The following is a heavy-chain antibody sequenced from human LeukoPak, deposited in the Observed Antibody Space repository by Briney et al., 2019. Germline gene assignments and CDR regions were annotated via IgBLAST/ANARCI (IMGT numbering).Heavy chain of an antibody. CDR3: ARHKGYRRGAWFDP. CDR1: GGSISSYY. J-gene: IGHJ5*01. V-gene: IGHV4-4*09. CDR2: IYTSGST. Sequence: SETLSLTCTVSGGSISSYYWSWIRQPPGKGLEWIGYIYTSGSTNYNPSLKSRVTISVDTSKNQFSLKLSSVTAADTAVYYCARHKGYRRGAWFDPWGQGTLVTVSS. D-gene: IGHD2-15*01.